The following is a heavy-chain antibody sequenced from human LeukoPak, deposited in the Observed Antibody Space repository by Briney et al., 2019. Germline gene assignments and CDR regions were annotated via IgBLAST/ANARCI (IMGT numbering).Heavy chain of an antibody. J-gene: IGHJ5*02. CDR1: GFTFSSYA. V-gene: IGHV3-23*01. D-gene: IGHD1-14*01. CDR2: ISGSGGST. CDR3: AKSLFTTPNNWFDP. Sequence: GSLRLSCAASGFTFSSYAMSWVRQAPGRGLEWVSAISGSGGSTYYADSVKGRFTISRDNSKDTLYLQMNSLRAEDTAVYYCAKSLFTTPNNWFDPWGQGTLVTVSS.